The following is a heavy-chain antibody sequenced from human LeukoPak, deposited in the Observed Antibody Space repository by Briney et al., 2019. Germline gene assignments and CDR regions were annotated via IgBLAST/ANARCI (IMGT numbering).Heavy chain of an antibody. CDR2: LSASGRGT. V-gene: IGHV3-23*01. Sequence: GGPLRLSCVASGLTFSRYAMSWVRQAPGKGLQWVSALSASGRGTYYADFVKGRFTVSRDNSKNTLYLQMNSLRAEDTALYFCAKGIPWACLPYCAFDIWGQGTMVTVSS. D-gene: IGHD1-26*01. CDR3: AKGIPWACLPYCAFDI. CDR1: GLTFSRYA. J-gene: IGHJ3*02.